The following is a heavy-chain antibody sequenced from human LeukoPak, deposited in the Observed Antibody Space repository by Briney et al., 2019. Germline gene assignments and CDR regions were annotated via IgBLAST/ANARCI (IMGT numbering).Heavy chain of an antibody. V-gene: IGHV3-48*02. Sequence: GGSLRLSCAASGFTFSTYAMNWLRQAPGKVVEWVSYISDSSSTIYYADSVKGRFTISRDNAKNSLYLQMNTLRDEDTAVYYCARDRYTSRWYILDYWGQGTLVTVSS. J-gene: IGHJ4*02. CDR2: ISDSSSTI. CDR1: GFTFSTYA. D-gene: IGHD6-13*01. CDR3: ARDRYTSRWYILDY.